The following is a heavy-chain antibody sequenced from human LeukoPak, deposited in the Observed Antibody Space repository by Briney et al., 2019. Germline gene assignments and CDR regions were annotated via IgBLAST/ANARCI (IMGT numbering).Heavy chain of an antibody. CDR1: GGSFSGYY. V-gene: IGHV4-34*01. CDR2: INHSGST. J-gene: IGHJ4*02. CDR3: ARGRRYCSSTSCYAFFDY. Sequence: PSETLSLTCAVCGGSFSGYYWSWIRQPPGKGLEWIGEINHSGSTNYNPSLKSRVTISVDTSKNQFSLKLSSVTAADTAVYYCARGRRYCSSTSCYAFFDYWGQGTLVTVSS. D-gene: IGHD2-2*01.